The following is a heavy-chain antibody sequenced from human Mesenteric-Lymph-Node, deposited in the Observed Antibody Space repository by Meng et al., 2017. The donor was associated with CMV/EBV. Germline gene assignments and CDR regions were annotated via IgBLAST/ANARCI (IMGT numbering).Heavy chain of an antibody. J-gene: IGHJ4*02. Sequence: SETLSLTCTVSGGSISSYYWSWIRQPPGKGLEWIGYIYYSGSTNYNPSLKSRVTISVDTSKNQFSLKPSSVTAVDTAVYYCARQDGTNDYWGQGTLVTVSS. CDR3: ARQDGTNDY. D-gene: IGHD5-24*01. V-gene: IGHV4-59*01. CDR1: GGSISSYY. CDR2: IYYSGST.